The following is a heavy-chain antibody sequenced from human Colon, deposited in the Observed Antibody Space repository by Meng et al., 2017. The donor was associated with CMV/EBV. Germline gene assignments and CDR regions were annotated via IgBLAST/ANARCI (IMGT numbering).Heavy chain of an antibody. CDR3: ARDHLSPFVEPAVRYFHS. J-gene: IGHJ4*02. Sequence: GSLRLSCTVSGFSISRTYYWGWIRQTPGKGLEWIASIFHSGDTYYNPSLRSRVTMSVDTSKNQFSLRLTSVTAADTAVYFCARDHLSPFVEPAVRYFHSWGQGTLVTVSS. CDR2: IFHSGDT. CDR1: GFSISRTYY. V-gene: IGHV4-38-2*02. D-gene: IGHD1-1*01.